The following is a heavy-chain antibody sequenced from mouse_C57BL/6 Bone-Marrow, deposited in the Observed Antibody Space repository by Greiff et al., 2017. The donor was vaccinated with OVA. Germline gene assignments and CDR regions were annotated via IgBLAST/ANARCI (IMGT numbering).Heavy chain of an antibody. J-gene: IGHJ3*01. CDR3: TTRTTVVAPFAY. CDR1: GFNIKDDY. V-gene: IGHV14-4*01. CDR2: IDPENGDT. Sequence: EVQLKESGAELVRPGASVKLSCTASGFNIKDDYMHWVKQRPEQGLEWIGWIDPENGDTEYASKFQGKATITADTSSNTAYLQLSSLTSEDTAVYYCTTRTTVVAPFAYWGQGTLVTVSA. D-gene: IGHD1-1*01.